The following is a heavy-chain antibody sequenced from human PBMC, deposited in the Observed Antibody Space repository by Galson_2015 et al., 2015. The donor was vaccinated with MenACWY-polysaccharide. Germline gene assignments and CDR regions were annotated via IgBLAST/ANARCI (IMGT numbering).Heavy chain of an antibody. V-gene: IGHV3-11*01. CDR1: GFSFSDYY. D-gene: IGHD6-19*01. J-gene: IGHJ4*02. Sequence: SLRLSCAASGFSFSDYYMSWLRQAPGKGLEWVSYISTSGSAISYADSVKGRFAISRDNAKNSLYLQMNSLRAEDTAVYYCARDGWRSGWFADYWGRGTLVTVSS. CDR2: ISTSGSAI. CDR3: ARDGWRSGWFADY.